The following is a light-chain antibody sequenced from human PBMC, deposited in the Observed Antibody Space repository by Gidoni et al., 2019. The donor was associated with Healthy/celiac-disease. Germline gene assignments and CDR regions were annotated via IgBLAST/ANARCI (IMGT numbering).Light chain of an antibody. CDR2: GNS. CDR3: QSYDSSLSGSWV. V-gene: IGLV1-40*01. J-gene: IGLJ3*02. CDR1: SSNIGAGYD. Sequence: QPVLPQPPSVSGAPGQRVTISCTGSSSNIGAGYDVHWYHQLPGTAPKLLIYGNSNRPSGVPDRFSGSKSGTSASLAITGLQAEDEADYYCQSYDSSLSGSWVFGGGTKLTVL.